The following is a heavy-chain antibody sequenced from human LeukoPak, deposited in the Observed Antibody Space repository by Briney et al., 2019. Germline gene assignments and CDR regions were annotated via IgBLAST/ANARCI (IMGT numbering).Heavy chain of an antibody. CDR1: GYTFTSYY. D-gene: IGHD3-22*01. CDR2: INPSGGST. CDR3: ARAGVREYYDSSGYYYVP. V-gene: IGHV1-46*01. J-gene: IGHJ5*02. Sequence: GASVKVSCKASGYTFTSYYMHWVRQAPGQGLEWMGIINPSGGSTSYAQKFQGRVTMTRDTSTSTVYMELSSLRSEDTAVYYCARAGVREYYDSSGYYYVPWGQGTLVTVSS.